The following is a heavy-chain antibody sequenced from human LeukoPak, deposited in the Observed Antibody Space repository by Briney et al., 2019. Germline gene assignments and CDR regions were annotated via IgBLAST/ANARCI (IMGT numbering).Heavy chain of an antibody. CDR3: ARVSSGGSSGYLFDY. V-gene: IGHV1-2*06. CDR2: INPNSGGT. CDR1: GYTFTGYY. D-gene: IGHD3-22*01. Sequence: ASVKVSCKASGYTFTGYYMHWVRQAPGLGLEWMGRINPNSGGTNYAQKFQGRVTMTRDTSISTAYMELSRLRSDDTAVYYCARVSSGGSSGYLFDYWGQGTLVTVSS. J-gene: IGHJ4*02.